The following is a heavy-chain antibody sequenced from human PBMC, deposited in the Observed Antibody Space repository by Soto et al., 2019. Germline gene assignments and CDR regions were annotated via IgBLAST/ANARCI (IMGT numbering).Heavy chain of an antibody. Sequence: SETLSLTCTVSGGSISSYYWSWIRQPPGKGLEWIGYSYYSGSTNYNPSLKSRVTISVDTSKNQFSLKLSSVTAADTAVYYCARMGYSYGSDYYYYGMDVWGQGTTVTVSS. CDR2: SYYSGST. J-gene: IGHJ6*02. CDR3: ARMGYSYGSDYYYYGMDV. D-gene: IGHD5-18*01. CDR1: GGSISSYY. V-gene: IGHV4-59*01.